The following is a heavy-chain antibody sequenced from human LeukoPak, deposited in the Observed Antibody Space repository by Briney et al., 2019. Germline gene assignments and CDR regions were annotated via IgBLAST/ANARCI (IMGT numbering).Heavy chain of an antibody. CDR2: INPNSGGT. J-gene: IGHJ3*02. CDR3: ARGWGVVFSDYDPPQGDAFDI. Sequence: ASVKVSCKASGYTSTGYYMHWVRQAPGQGLEWMGWINPNSGGTNYAQKFQGRVTMTRDTSISTAYMELSRLRSDDTAVYYCARGWGVVFSDYDPPQGDAFDIWGQGTMVTVSS. D-gene: IGHD3-3*01. V-gene: IGHV1-2*02. CDR1: GYTSTGYY.